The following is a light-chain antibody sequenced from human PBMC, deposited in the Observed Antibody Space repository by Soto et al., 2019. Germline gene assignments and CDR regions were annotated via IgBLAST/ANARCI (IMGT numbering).Light chain of an antibody. Sequence: QSVLTQSSSASASLGSSVKLTCTLSSGHSRYIIAWHQQQPGKAPKLMIYEGSKRPSGVSNRFSGSKSGNTASLTISGLQAEDEADYYCCSYAGSSTWVFGGGTKLTVL. CDR1: SGHSRYI. V-gene: IGLV2-23*01. CDR2: EGS. J-gene: IGLJ3*02. CDR3: CSYAGSSTWV.